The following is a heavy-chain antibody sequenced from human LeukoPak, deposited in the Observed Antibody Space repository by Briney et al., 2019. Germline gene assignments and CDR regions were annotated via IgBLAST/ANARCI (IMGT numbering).Heavy chain of an antibody. J-gene: IGHJ6*03. CDR3: AREPLDILTGYGTYYYYYYMDV. CDR2: ITSGSSYI. Sequence: GGSLRLSCAASGFTFDDYAMHWVRQAPGKGLEWVSSITSGSSYIYYADSVKGRFTISRDNAKNSLYLQMNSLRAEDTAVYYCAREPLDILTGYGTYYYYYYMDVWGKGTTVTVSS. V-gene: IGHV3-21*01. D-gene: IGHD3-9*01. CDR1: GFTFDDYA.